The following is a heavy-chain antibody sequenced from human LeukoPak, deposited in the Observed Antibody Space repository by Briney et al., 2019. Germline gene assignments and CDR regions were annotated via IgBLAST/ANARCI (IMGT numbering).Heavy chain of an antibody. J-gene: IGHJ4*02. V-gene: IGHV4-59*01. D-gene: IGHD5-18*01. Sequence: PSETLSLTCTVSGGSISSYYWSWIRQPPGKGLEWIGYIYYSGSTNYNPSLKSRVTISVDTSKDQFSLKLSSVTAADTAVYYCAREVESYGYKVWGQGTLVTVSS. CDR1: GGSISSYY. CDR3: AREVESYGYKV. CDR2: IYYSGST.